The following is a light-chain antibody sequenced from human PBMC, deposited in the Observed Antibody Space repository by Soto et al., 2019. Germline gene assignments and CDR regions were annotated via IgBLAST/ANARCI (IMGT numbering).Light chain of an antibody. CDR3: QQYGSSREYT. CDR1: QSVSSSY. J-gene: IGKJ2*01. V-gene: IGKV3-20*01. CDR2: GAS. Sequence: EIVLTQSPGTLSLSPGERATLSCRASQSVSSSYLAWYQQKPGQAPRLLIYGASSRATGMPDRFSGSGSGTDFTLTISRLETEDFAVYYCQQYGSSREYTFGQGTKLEIK.